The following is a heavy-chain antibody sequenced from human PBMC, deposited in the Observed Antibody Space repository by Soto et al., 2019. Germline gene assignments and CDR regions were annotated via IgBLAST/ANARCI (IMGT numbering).Heavy chain of an antibody. CDR2: IYYSGST. D-gene: IGHD1-1*01. CDR1: GGSISSYY. J-gene: IGHJ4*02. V-gene: IGHV4-59*01. CDR3: ARRTGWNGNFDY. Sequence: KASETLSLTCTVSGGSISSYYWSWIRQPPGKGLEWIGYIYYSGSTNYNPSLKSRVTISVDTSKNQFSLKLSSVTAADTAVYYCARRTGWNGNFDYWGQGTLVTVSS.